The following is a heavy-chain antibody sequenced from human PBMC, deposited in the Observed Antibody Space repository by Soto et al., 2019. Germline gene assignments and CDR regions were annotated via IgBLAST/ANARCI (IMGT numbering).Heavy chain of an antibody. J-gene: IGHJ4*02. Sequence: QVQLVQSGTVVQRRGSSVKVSCQASGGTFRSHGMAWVRQAPGQGLEWMGGIIPTFGTPTYAPKFQGRVRIPADKATNTAYMELSSLRSEETGVYYCASDRSAQYFDLWGQGTLITVSS. CDR2: IIPTFGTP. CDR1: GGTFRSHG. D-gene: IGHD1-26*01. CDR3: ASDRSAQYFDL. V-gene: IGHV1-69*06.